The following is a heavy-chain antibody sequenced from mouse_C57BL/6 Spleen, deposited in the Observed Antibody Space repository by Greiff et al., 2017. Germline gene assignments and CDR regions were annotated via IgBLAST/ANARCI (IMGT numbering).Heavy chain of an antibody. V-gene: IGHV1-42*01. CDR2: INPSTGGT. Sequence: VQLQQSGPELVMPGASVKISCKASGYSFTGYYMNWVKQSPEKSLEWIGEINPSTGGTTYNQKFKAKATLTVDKSSSTAYMQLKSLTSEDSAVYYCARWGSIYGFAYWGQGTLLTVSA. J-gene: IGHJ3*01. D-gene: IGHD1-1*01. CDR3: ARWGSIYGFAY. CDR1: GYSFTGYY.